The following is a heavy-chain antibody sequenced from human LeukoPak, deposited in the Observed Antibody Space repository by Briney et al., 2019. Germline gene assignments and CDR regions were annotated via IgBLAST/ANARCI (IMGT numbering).Heavy chain of an antibody. CDR1: GFTFSSYA. CDR2: ISDSGYYT. Sequence: GSSLRLSCAASGFTFSSYAMSWVRQAPGKGLEWVSTISDSGYYTYYADSVKGRFTISRDNSKNTLHLQMNSLRGEDTAVYYCTKAGLRGDDSHAKLRDYWGQGTLVTVSS. J-gene: IGHJ4*01. D-gene: IGHD2-21*01. CDR3: TKAGLRGDDSHAKLRDY. V-gene: IGHV3-23*01.